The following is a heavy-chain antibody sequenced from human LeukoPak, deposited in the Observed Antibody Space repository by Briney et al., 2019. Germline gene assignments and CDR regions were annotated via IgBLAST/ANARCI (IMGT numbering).Heavy chain of an antibody. CDR1: GFTFSDYE. V-gene: IGHV3-48*03. D-gene: IGHD6-19*01. CDR3: AKGSSGWPARD. CDR2: IRSSGSTI. Sequence: GGSLRLSCVASGFTFSDYEMNWVRQAPGRGLEWVAYIRSSGSTIYYADSVKGRFSISRDNAKNTLYLQMNSLRAEDTAVYYCAKGSSGWPARDWGQGTLVTVSS. J-gene: IGHJ4*02.